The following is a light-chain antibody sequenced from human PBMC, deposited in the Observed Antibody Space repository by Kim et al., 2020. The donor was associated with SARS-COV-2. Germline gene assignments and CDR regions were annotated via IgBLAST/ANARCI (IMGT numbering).Light chain of an antibody. CDR2: GAF. V-gene: IGKV3-15*01. CDR1: QSVSSN. CDR3: HQYTNWPYT. Sequence: VSPGKRATLSCRASQSVSSNLAWYQQKPGQAPRLLIHGAFTRATGIPARFSGSGSGTEFTLTISSLQSEDFAVYYCHQYTNWPYTFGQGTKVDIK. J-gene: IGKJ2*01.